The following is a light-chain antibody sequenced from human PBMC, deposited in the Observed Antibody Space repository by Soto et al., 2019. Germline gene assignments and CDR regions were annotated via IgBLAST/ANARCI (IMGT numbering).Light chain of an antibody. J-gene: IGKJ3*01. Sequence: DIQMTQSPSTLSASVGDRVTITCRASQSIGSWLAWYQQKPGKAPKLLIYKASSLESGVPSRFSCSGSGTEFTLTISSLQPDDFATYYCQQYYSYSTFGPGTKVDIK. V-gene: IGKV1-5*03. CDR2: KAS. CDR3: QQYYSYST. CDR1: QSIGSW.